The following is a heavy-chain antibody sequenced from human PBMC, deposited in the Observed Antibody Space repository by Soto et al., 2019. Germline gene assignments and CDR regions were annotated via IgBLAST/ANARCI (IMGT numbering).Heavy chain of an antibody. J-gene: IGHJ4*02. CDR3: AAYYYDSSGYLDY. Sequence: SETLSLTGTVSGGSISSGGYYWSWIRQHPGKGLEWIGYIYYSGSTYYNPSLKSRVTISVDTSKNQFSLKLSSVTAADTAVYYCAAYYYDSSGYLDYWGQGTLVTVS. CDR1: GGSISSGGYY. D-gene: IGHD3-22*01. V-gene: IGHV4-31*03. CDR2: IYYSGST.